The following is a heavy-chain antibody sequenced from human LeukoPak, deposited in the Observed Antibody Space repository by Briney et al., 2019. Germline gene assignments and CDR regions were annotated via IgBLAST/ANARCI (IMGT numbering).Heavy chain of an antibody. D-gene: IGHD1-1*01. CDR2: IYSGGST. V-gene: IGHV3-53*01. CDR1: GFTVSSNH. J-gene: IGHJ4*02. CDR3: ARGPAGYN. Sequence: SGGSLRLSCAASGFTVSSNHMSWVRQAPGKGLEWVSVIYSGGSTDYADSVKGRFTISRDNSKNTLYLQTNSLRAEDTAVYHCARGPAGYNWGQGTLVTVSS.